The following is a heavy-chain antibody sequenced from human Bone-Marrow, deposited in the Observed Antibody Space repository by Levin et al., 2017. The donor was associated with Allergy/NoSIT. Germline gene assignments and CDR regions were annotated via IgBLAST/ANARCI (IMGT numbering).Heavy chain of an antibody. D-gene: IGHD3-16*01. CDR3: AKTRTGGAIPFDY. J-gene: IGHJ4*02. V-gene: IGHV3-23*01. CDR2: ISGSGGST. Sequence: GESLKISCAASGFTFSSYAMSWVRQAPGKGLEWVSAISGSGGSTYYADSVKGRFTISRDNSKNTLYLQMNSLRAEDTAVYYCAKTRTGGAIPFDYWGQGTLVTVSS. CDR1: GFTFSSYA.